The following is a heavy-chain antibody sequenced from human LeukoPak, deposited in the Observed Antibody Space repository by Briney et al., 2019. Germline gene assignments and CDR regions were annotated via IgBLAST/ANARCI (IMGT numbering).Heavy chain of an antibody. Sequence: PSETLSLTCTVSGGSISSYYWSWIRQPPGKGLEWIGFIYHSGSTYYNPSLKSRVTISVDRSKNQFSLKLSSVTAADTAVYYCARMSGDYHYALDYWGQGTLVTVSS. CDR3: ARMSGDYHYALDY. CDR1: GGSISSYY. V-gene: IGHV4-59*12. CDR2: IYHSGST. D-gene: IGHD4-17*01. J-gene: IGHJ4*02.